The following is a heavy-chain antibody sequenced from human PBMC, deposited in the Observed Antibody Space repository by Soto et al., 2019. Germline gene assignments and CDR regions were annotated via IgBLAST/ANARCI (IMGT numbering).Heavy chain of an antibody. V-gene: IGHV4-30-4*01. D-gene: IGHD3-16*01. Sequence: QVQLQESGPGLVKPSQTLSLTCTVSGGSISSGDYYWSWIRQPPGKGLEWIGYIYYSGSTFYNPSLKNRVTISLDTSKIQFSLKLSSVTAADTAVYYCVRXGGDNWFDPWGQGTLVTVSS. J-gene: IGHJ5*02. CDR3: VRXGGDNWFDP. CDR1: GGSISSGDYY. CDR2: IYYSGST.